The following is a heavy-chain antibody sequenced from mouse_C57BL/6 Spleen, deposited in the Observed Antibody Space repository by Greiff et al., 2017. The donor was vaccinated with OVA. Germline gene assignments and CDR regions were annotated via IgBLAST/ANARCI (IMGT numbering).Heavy chain of an antibody. Sequence: EVQWVESEGGLVQPGSSMKLSCTASGFTFSDYYMAWVRQVPEKGLEWVANINYDGSSTYYLDSLKSRFIISRDNAKNILYLQMSSLKSEDTATYYCARETGDYDIFDYWGQGTTLTVSS. CDR1: GFTFSDYY. CDR2: INYDGSST. CDR3: ARETGDYDIFDY. D-gene: IGHD2-4*01. J-gene: IGHJ2*01. V-gene: IGHV5-16*01.